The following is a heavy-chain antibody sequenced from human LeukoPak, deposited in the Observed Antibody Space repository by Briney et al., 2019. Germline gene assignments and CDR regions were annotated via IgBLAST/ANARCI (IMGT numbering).Heavy chain of an antibody. Sequence: SETLSLTWTVSGGSITTYYWSWIRQPPGKRLEWIGHIYDSGNTNYNPSVKGRVTISADTSKNEFSLQLTSVTAADTAVYYCARGSGWLPDWWGQGTLVTVSS. CDR2: IYDSGNT. V-gene: IGHV4-59*01. CDR1: GGSITTYY. D-gene: IGHD6-19*01. CDR3: ARGSGWLPDW. J-gene: IGHJ4*02.